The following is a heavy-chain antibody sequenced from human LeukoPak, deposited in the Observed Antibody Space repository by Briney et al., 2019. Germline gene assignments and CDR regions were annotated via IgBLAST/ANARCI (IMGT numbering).Heavy chain of an antibody. V-gene: IGHV1-69*10. CDR1: GGTLSSYS. D-gene: IGHD5-18*01. CDR2: VIPILGIA. Sequence: VKVSCKAFGGTLSSYSISRVRQGPGPGVGWVGRVIPILGIANYPQKFQGRVTITADKSTSTAYMELSSLRSEDTAVYYCARDRGYSYGYGFDYWGQGTLVTVSS. CDR3: ARDRGYSYGYGFDY. J-gene: IGHJ4*02.